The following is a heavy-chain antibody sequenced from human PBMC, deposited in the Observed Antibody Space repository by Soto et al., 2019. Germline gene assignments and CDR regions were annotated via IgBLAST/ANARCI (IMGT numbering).Heavy chain of an antibody. CDR2: IYYSGST. J-gene: IGHJ5*02. Sequence: SETLSLTCTVSGGSISSSSYYWGWIRQPPGKGLEWIGSIYYSGSTYYNPSLKSRVTISVDTSKNQFSLKLSSVTAADTAVYYCARRQGGPSTIFGEGPHNWFDPWGQGTLVTVSS. CDR1: GGSISSSSYY. CDR3: ARRQGGPSTIFGEGPHNWFDP. D-gene: IGHD3-3*01. V-gene: IGHV4-39*01.